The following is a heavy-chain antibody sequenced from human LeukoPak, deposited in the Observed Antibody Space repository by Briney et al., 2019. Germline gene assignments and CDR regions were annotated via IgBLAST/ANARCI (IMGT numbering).Heavy chain of an antibody. J-gene: IGHJ4*02. CDR1: GGSFSGYY. Sequence: PSETLSLTCAVYGGSFSGYYWSWIRQPPGKGLEWIGEINHSGSTNYNPSLKSRVTISVDTSKNQFSLKLSSVTAADRAVYYCARVAGYCSGGSCYSDGADYWGQGTLVTVSS. V-gene: IGHV4-34*01. D-gene: IGHD2-15*01. CDR3: ARVAGYCSGGSCYSDGADY. CDR2: INHSGST.